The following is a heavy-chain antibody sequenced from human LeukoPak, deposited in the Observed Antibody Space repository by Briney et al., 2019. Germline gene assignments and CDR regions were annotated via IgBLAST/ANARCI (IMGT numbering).Heavy chain of an antibody. J-gene: IGHJ4*02. CDR1: GYSISSGYY. CDR2: IYHSGST. D-gene: IGHD4-17*01. V-gene: IGHV4-38-2*01. CDR3: ARGPDGDSDY. Sequence: PSETLSLTCAVSGYSISSGYYGGWIRQPPGKGLEWIGSIYHSGSTYYNPSLKGRVTISVDTSKNQFSLKLSSVTAADTAVYYCARGPDGDSDYWGQGTLVTVSS.